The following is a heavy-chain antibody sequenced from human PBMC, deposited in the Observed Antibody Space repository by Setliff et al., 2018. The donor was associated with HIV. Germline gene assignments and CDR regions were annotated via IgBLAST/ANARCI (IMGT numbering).Heavy chain of an antibody. J-gene: IGHJ4*02. Sequence: ASVKVSCKASGGDFRNYAISWVRQAPGQGLEWMGWINTHSGYTNYAQNVQGRVTVTMDTSTSTAYMELRSLKSDDTAVYYCARGKTWLRFLDYWGQGTLVTVSS. CDR3: ARGKTWLRFLDY. D-gene: IGHD5-12*01. CDR2: INTHSGYT. V-gene: IGHV1-18*01. CDR1: GGDFRNYA.